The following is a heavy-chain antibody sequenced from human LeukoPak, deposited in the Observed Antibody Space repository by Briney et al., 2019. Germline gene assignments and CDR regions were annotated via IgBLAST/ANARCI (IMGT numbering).Heavy chain of an antibody. CDR1: GGSFSGYY. CDR2: INHSGST. CDR3: ATLCSGGSCYPQDY. J-gene: IGHJ4*02. D-gene: IGHD2-15*01. Sequence: SETLSLTCAVYGGSFSGYYWSWIRQPPGKGLEWIGEINHSGSTNYNPSLKSRVTISVDTSKNQFSLKLSSVTAADTAVYYCATLCSGGSCYPQDYWGQGTLVTVSS. V-gene: IGHV4-34*01.